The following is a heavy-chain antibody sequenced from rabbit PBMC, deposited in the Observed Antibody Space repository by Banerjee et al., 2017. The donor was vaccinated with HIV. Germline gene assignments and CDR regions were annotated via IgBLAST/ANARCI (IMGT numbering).Heavy chain of an antibody. CDR3: ARGGITMTMGFDL. Sequence: QSLEESGGDLVKPGASLTLTCTASGFSFSSSYWICWVRQAPGKGLEWTACIYAGSSGSTWYASWAKGRFTISKISSTTVTLQMTSLTAADTATYFCARGGITMTMGFDLWGQGTLVTVS. V-gene: IGHV1S40*01. CDR2: IYAGSSGST. CDR1: GFSFSSSYW. J-gene: IGHJ4*01. D-gene: IGHD2-1*01.